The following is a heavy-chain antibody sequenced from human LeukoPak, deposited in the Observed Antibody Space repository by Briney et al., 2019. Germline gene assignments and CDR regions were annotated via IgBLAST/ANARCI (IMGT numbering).Heavy chain of an antibody. Sequence: SVKVSCKASGDTFSSYAISWVRQAPGQGLEWMGGIIPIFGTANYAQKFQGRVTITADESTSTAYMELSSLRSEDTAVYYCARDLPSYYDSSGQIWGQGTMVTVSS. CDR1: GDTFSSYA. CDR2: IIPIFGTA. V-gene: IGHV1-69*13. J-gene: IGHJ3*02. CDR3: ARDLPSYYDSSGQI. D-gene: IGHD3-22*01.